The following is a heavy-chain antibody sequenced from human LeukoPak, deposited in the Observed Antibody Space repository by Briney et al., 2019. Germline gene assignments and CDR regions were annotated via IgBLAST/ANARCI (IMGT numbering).Heavy chain of an antibody. CDR3: ARSEDYYDSSGYYDY. J-gene: IGHJ4*02. CDR1: GYTFTGYY. CDR2: INPNSGGT. Sequence: ASVKVSCKASGYTFTGYYMHWVRQAPGQGLEWMGWINPNSGGTNYAQKFQGRVTMTRDTSISTAYMELSRLRSDDTAVYYCARSEDYYDSSGYYDYWGQGTLVTVSS. D-gene: IGHD3-22*01. V-gene: IGHV1-2*02.